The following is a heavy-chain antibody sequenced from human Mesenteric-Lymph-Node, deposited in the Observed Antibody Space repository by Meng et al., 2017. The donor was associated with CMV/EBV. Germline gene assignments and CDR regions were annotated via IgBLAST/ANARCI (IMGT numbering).Heavy chain of an antibody. J-gene: IGHJ4*02. D-gene: IGHD3-10*01. Sequence: VWSGVGCVQPVGYLRLSFAASGFNVRDKYMIWVRQAPGKGLEWVCIIYRGDNTYYIDSVKDRFTVSRDNSKNTMYLQMNSLRVEDTAVYYCTGDSVSNPNLDYWGQGTLVTVSS. CDR1: GFNVRDKY. CDR3: TGDSVSNPNLDY. CDR2: IYRGDNT. V-gene: IGHV3-66*01.